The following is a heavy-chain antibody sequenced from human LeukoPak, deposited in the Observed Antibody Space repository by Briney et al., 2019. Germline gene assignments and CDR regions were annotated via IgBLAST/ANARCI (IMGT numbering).Heavy chain of an antibody. J-gene: IGHJ4*02. CDR2: IKQDGSDK. CDR1: GFTFSTYW. CDR3: AKDRNYDILTGYPYFDY. D-gene: IGHD3-9*01. V-gene: IGHV3-7*03. Sequence: PGGSLRLSCAASGFTFSTYWMSWVRQAPGKGLEWVANIKQDGSDKFYVDSVKGRFTISRDNSKNTLYLQMNSLRAEDTAVYYCAKDRNYDILTGYPYFDYWGQGTLATVSS.